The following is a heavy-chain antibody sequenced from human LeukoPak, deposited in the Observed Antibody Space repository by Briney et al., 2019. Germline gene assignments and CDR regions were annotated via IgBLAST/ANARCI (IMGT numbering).Heavy chain of an antibody. CDR3: ARARNDYESNGFSVLDY. J-gene: IGHJ4*02. CDR1: GLSFSSHG. D-gene: IGHD3-22*01. Sequence: GTSLRLSCAASGLSFSSHGMHWVRQAPGKGLEWVAVIWYDGSNIYYADSVKGRFTISRDNSKNTLYLQMNSLRAEETALYYCARARNDYESNGFSVLDYWGQGTLVTVSS. V-gene: IGHV3-33*01. CDR2: IWYDGSNI.